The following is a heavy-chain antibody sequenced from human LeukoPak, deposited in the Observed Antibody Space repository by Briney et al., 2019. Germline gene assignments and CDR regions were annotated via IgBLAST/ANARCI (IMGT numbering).Heavy chain of an antibody. CDR3: ARDSGIAVAGFDP. CDR2: MNPNSGNT. J-gene: IGHJ5*02. CDR1: GYTFTSYD. V-gene: IGHV1-8*03. D-gene: IGHD6-19*01. Sequence: GASVKVSCKASGYTFTSYDINWVRQATGQGLEWMGWMNPNSGNTGYAQKFQGRVTITGNTSISTAYMELSSLRSEDTAVYYCARDSGIAVAGFDPWGQGTLVTVSS.